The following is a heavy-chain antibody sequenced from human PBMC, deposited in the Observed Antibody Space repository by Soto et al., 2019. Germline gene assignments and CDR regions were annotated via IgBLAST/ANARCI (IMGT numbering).Heavy chain of an antibody. CDR2: ISYDGSNK. CDR1: GFTFSSYG. CDR3: ATNSGGSFDY. D-gene: IGHD2-15*01. Sequence: QVQLVESGGGVVQPGRSLRLSCAASGFTFSSYGMHWVRQAPGKGLEWVAVISYDGSNKYYADSVKGRFTISRDNSKNTLYLQMNSLRAEDTAVYYCATNSGGSFDYWGQGTLVTVSS. V-gene: IGHV3-30*03. J-gene: IGHJ4*02.